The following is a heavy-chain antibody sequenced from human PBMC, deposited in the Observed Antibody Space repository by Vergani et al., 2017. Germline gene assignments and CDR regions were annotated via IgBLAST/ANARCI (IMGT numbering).Heavy chain of an antibody. CDR2: TRNKANSYTT. V-gene: IGHV3-72*01. J-gene: IGHJ3*02. D-gene: IGHD2-2*01. CDR1: GFTFSEHY. CDR3: ARLGYCSSTTCRQAFDI. Sequence: EVQLLESGGGLVQPGGSLRLSCAASGFTFSEHYMDWVRQAPGKGLEWVGRTRNKANSYTTEYAASVKGRFTISRDDSKNSLYLQMNSLKIEDTAVYYCARLGYCSSTTCRQAFDIWGQGTMVTVS.